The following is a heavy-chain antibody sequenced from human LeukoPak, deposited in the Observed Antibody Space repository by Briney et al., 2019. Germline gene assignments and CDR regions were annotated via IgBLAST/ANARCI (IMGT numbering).Heavy chain of an antibody. CDR2: IKQDGSEK. CDR3: ARARVSSGAAGHFDY. V-gene: IGHV3-7*03. J-gene: IGHJ4*02. Sequence: GGSLRLSCAASGFTFSSYWMSWVRQAPGKGLEWVANIKQDGSEKYYVDSVKGRFTISRDNAKNSLYLQMNSLRAEDTAVYYCARARVSSGAAGHFDYWGQGTLVTVSS. CDR1: GFTFSSYW. D-gene: IGHD2-15*01.